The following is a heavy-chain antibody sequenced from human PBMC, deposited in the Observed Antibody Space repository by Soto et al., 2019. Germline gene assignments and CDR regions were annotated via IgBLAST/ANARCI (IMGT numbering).Heavy chain of an antibody. CDR1: GFTFSSYW. CDR2: INSDGSST. V-gene: IGHV3-74*01. CDR3: ARDSPSTIFGVVYPGAYGMDV. J-gene: IGHJ6*02. D-gene: IGHD3-3*01. Sequence: VGSLRLSCAASGFTFSSYWMHWVRQAPGKGLVWVSRINSDGSSTSYADSVKGRFTISRDNAKNTLYLQMNSLRAEDTAVYYCARDSPSTIFGVVYPGAYGMDVWGQGTTVTVSS.